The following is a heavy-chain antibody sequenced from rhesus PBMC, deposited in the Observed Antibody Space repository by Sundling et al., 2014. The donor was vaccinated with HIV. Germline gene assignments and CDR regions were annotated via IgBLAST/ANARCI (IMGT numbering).Heavy chain of an antibody. D-gene: IGHD2-27*01. Sequence: QVQLQESGPGLVRPSETLSLTCAVSGGSISDNYYWNWIRQPPGKGLEWIGNIYGSSGSTYYNPSLKSRVAISKDTSRNQFFLNLSSVTAADTAVYYCARVIFTSSGNYWGQGVLVTVSS. CDR2: IYGSSGST. J-gene: IGHJ4*01. CDR3: ARVIFTSSGNY. V-gene: IGHV4S9*01. CDR1: GGSISDNYY.